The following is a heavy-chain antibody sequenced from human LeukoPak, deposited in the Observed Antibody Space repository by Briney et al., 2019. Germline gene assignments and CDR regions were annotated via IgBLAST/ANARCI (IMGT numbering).Heavy chain of an antibody. D-gene: IGHD3-22*01. J-gene: IGHJ5*02. CDR1: GGSISSDY. CDR3: ARHNSVIYYYYDTGGSGWFDP. V-gene: IGHV4-4*07. CDR2: IFTSGPT. Sequence: SETLSLTCTVSGGSISSDYWSWIRQPAGKGLEWIGHIFTSGPTNYNPSLKSRVTMSLDRSRNQFSLKLSSVTAADTAVYYCARHNSVIYYYYDTGGSGWFDPWGQGTLVTVSS.